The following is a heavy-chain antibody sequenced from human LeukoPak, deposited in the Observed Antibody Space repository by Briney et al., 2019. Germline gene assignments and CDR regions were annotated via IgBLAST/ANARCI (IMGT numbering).Heavy chain of an antibody. V-gene: IGHV3-33*01. CDR1: GFSFSNYD. CDR3: ARGDPTVTTKQNLDY. J-gene: IGHJ4*02. D-gene: IGHD4-17*01. Sequence: PGRSLRLSCAASGFSFSNYDMHWVRQAPGKGLEWVAVIWYDGSNKYYADSVKGRLTISRDNSKNTLYLQMNSLRVEDTAVYYCARGDPTVTTKQNLDYWGQGTLVTVSS. CDR2: IWYDGSNK.